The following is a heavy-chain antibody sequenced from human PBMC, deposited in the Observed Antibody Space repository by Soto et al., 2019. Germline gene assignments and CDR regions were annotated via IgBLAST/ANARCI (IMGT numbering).Heavy chain of an antibody. J-gene: IGHJ4*02. D-gene: IGHD3-3*01. V-gene: IGHV3-23*01. CDR1: GFTFSSYA. CDR2: ISGSGGST. CDR3: AKVTTPYYDFWSGYYSY. Sequence: GGSLRLSCAASGFTFSSYAMSWVRQAPGKGLEWVSAISGSGGSTYYADSVKGRFTISRDNSKNTLYLQMNSLRAEDTAVYYCAKVTTPYYDFWSGYYSYWGQGTLVTVSS.